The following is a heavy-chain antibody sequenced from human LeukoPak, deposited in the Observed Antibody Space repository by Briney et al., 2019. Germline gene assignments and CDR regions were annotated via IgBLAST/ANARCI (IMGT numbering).Heavy chain of an antibody. D-gene: IGHD3-16*01. CDR2: ISYDGSSK. CDR1: GFTFSSYG. V-gene: IGHV3-30*03. J-gene: IGHJ3*01. CDR3: ARELLGEGPDAFDV. Sequence: GGSLRFSCAASGFTFSSYGVHWVRQAPGKGLEWVAVISYDGSSKYYADSVKGRFTISRDNSKNTLYLQMDSLRAEDTAVFYCARELLGEGPDAFDVWGQGTIVTVSS.